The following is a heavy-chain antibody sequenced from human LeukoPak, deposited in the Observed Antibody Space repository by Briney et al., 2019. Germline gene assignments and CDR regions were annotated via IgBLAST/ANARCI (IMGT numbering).Heavy chain of an antibody. D-gene: IGHD1-26*01. V-gene: IGHV3-30*02. CDR1: GFTFSYYG. CDR3: AKDPGKWEPTRFDY. CDR2: IRNDGSNK. Sequence: GGALRLSCPACGFTFSYYGMHWVRQAAAKGVEWVAFIRNDGSNKYYADSVRGRFTISRDNSKNTLYLQMNSLRAEDTAVYYCAKDPGKWEPTRFDYWGQGTLVTVSS. J-gene: IGHJ4*02.